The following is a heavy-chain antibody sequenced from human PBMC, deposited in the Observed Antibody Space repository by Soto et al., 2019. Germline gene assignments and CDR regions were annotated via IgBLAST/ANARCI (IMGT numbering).Heavy chain of an antibody. V-gene: IGHV1-58*01. J-gene: IGHJ6*02. CDR1: GFTFTSSA. D-gene: IGHD1-26*01. Sequence: SVKVSCKASGFTFTSSAVQWVRQARGQRLEWIGWIVVGSGNTNYAQKFQERVTITRDMSTSTAYMELSSLRSEDTAVYYCAEVSELNNYYYYGIDVWGQGPTVTVSS. CDR2: IVVGSGNT. CDR3: AEVSELNNYYYYGIDV.